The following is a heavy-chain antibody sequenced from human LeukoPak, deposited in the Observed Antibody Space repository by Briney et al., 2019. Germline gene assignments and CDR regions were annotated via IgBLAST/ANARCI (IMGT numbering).Heavy chain of an antibody. CDR3: ARGYCSSGICPSFDY. CDR2: IYHSGST. D-gene: IGHD2-15*01. Sequence: SQTLSLTCAVSGGSISSGGYSWSWIRQPPGKGLEWIGYIYHSGSTYHNPSLKSRVAISVDRSKNQFSLELNSVTAADTAVYYCARGYCSSGICPSFDYWGQGTLVTVSS. J-gene: IGHJ4*02. CDR1: GGSISSGGYS. V-gene: IGHV4-30-2*01.